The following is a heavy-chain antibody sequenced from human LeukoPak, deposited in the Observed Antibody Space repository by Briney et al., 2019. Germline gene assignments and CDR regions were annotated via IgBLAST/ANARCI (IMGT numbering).Heavy chain of an antibody. D-gene: IGHD3-10*01. Sequence: SETLSLTCTVSDGSISSYYWTWIRQPPGKGLEWIGYIFYGGSTDYNPSLKSRVTISVDTSKNQFSLKLSSVTAADTAVYYCARLAGLLWFGKAPFDPWGQGTLVTVSS. CDR1: DGSISSYY. CDR2: IFYGGST. CDR3: ARLAGLLWFGKAPFDP. V-gene: IGHV4-59*01. J-gene: IGHJ5*02.